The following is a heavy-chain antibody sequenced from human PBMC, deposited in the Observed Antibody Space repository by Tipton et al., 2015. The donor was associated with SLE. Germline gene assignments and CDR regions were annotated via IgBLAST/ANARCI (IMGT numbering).Heavy chain of an antibody. CDR3: ARPYDSSGDDAFDI. D-gene: IGHD3-22*01. Sequence: TLSLTCTVSGGSISSYYWSWIRQPPGKGLEWIGYIYYNGNTNYNPSLKSRVTISVDTSKNQFSLKLGSVTAADTAVYYCARPYDSSGDDAFDIWGQGTMVTVSS. J-gene: IGHJ3*02. CDR2: IYYNGNT. V-gene: IGHV4-59*01. CDR1: GGSISSYY.